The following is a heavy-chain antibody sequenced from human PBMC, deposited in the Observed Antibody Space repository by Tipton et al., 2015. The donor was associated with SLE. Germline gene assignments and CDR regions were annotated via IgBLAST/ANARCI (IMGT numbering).Heavy chain of an antibody. CDR3: ARVGDYYNSGSRVFDH. D-gene: IGHD3-10*01. V-gene: IGHV4-61*02. J-gene: IGHJ4*02. CDR1: GASINSGTYY. Sequence: LRLSCTVSGASINSGTYYWNWIRHPAGKGLEWIGRIYTSGATNYSPSFESRITISLDMSKNQFSLKLSSVTAADTAVYFCARVGDYYNSGSRVFDHWGQGILVTVSS. CDR2: IYTSGAT.